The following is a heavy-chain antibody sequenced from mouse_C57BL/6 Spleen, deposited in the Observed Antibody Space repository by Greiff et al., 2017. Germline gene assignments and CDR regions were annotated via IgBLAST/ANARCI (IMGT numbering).Heavy chain of an antibody. CDR3: ARFTTVVDAMDY. Sequence: QVQLQQPGAELVKPGASVKLSCKASGYTFTSYWMHWVKQRPGQGLEWIGMIHPNSGSTNYNEKFKSKATLTVDKSSSTAYMQRGSLTSEDCAVYYCARFTTVVDAMDYWGQGTSVTGSS. J-gene: IGHJ4*01. CDR2: IHPNSGST. D-gene: IGHD1-1*01. V-gene: IGHV1-64*01. CDR1: GYTFTSYW.